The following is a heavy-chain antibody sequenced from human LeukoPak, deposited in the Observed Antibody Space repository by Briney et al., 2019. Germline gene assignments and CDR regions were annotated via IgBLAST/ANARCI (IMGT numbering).Heavy chain of an antibody. CDR2: IYHSGST. Sequence: SETLSLTCAVSGGSISTSNWWSWVRQPPGKGLEWIREIYHSGSTNYNPSLKSRVTISVDTSKNQFSLKLSSVTAADTAVYYCARVGGSTSFQDWFDPWGQGTLVTVSS. CDR1: GGSISTSNW. D-gene: IGHD2-2*01. J-gene: IGHJ5*02. CDR3: ARVGGSTSFQDWFDP. V-gene: IGHV4-4*02.